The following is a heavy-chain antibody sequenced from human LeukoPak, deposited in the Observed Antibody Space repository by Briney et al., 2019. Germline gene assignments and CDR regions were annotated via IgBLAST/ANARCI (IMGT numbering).Heavy chain of an antibody. CDR3: ARVEMATIRY. J-gene: IGHJ4*02. CDR2: INHSGST. CDR1: GGSFSGYY. D-gene: IGHD5-24*01. Sequence: SETLSLTCAVYGGSFSGYYWSWIRQPPGKGLEWIGEINHSGSTNYNPSLKSRVTISVDTSKNQFSLKLSSVTAADTAVYYCARVEMATIRYWGQGTLVTVSS. V-gene: IGHV4-34*01.